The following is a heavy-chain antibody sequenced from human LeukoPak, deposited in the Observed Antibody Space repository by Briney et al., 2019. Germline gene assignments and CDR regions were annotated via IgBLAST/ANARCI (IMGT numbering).Heavy chain of an antibody. D-gene: IGHD3-3*01. CDR2: IYTSGST. CDR3: ARDFYDSWSGASNWFDP. J-gene: IGHJ5*02. Sequence: SETLSLTCTVSGGSISSGSYYWSWIRQPAGKGLEWIGRIYTSGSTNYNPSLKSRVTISVDTSKNQFSLKLSSVTAADTAVYYCARDFYDSWSGASNWFDPWGQGTLVTVSS. V-gene: IGHV4-61*02. CDR1: GGSISSGSYY.